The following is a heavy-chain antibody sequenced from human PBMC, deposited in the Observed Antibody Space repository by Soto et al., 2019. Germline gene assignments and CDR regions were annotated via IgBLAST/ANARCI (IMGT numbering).Heavy chain of an antibody. CDR1: GFTFSSYA. V-gene: IGHV3-30-3*01. CDR3: ARDSGFRSGSYRYYFDY. D-gene: IGHD1-26*01. Sequence: GGSLRLSCAASGFTFSSYAMHWVRQAPGKGLEWVAVISYDGSNKYYADSVKGRFTISRDNSKNTLYLQMNSLRAEDTAVYYCARDSGFRSGSYRYYFDYWGQGTLVTVSS. J-gene: IGHJ4*02. CDR2: ISYDGSNK.